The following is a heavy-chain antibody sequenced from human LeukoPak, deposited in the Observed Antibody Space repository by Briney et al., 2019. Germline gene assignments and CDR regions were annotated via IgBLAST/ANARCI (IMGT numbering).Heavy chain of an antibody. V-gene: IGHV3-30-3*01. Sequence: PGGSLRLSCAASGFTFSSYAMHWVRQAPGKGLEWVAVISYDGSNKYYADSVKGRFTISRDNSKNTLYLQMNSLRAEDTAVYYCARATQRGSDCSSTSCYSSVYYYGMDVWGQGTTVTVSS. CDR2: ISYDGSNK. J-gene: IGHJ6*02. CDR3: ARATQRGSDCSSTSCYSSVYYYGMDV. CDR1: GFTFSSYA. D-gene: IGHD2-2*02.